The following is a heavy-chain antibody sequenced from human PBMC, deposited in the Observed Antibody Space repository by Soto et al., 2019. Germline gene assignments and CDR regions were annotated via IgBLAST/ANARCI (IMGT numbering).Heavy chain of an antibody. J-gene: IGHJ6*02. CDR1: GFTFSSYW. V-gene: IGHV3-74*01. D-gene: IGHD4-17*01. CDR2: INSDGSST. Sequence: GGSLRLSCAASGFTFSSYWMHWVRQAPGKGLVWVSRINSDGSSTSYADSVKGRFTISRDNAKNTLYLQMNSLRAEDTAVYYCARDLMGPYGDPDYYYYGMDVWGQGTTVTVSS. CDR3: ARDLMGPYGDPDYYYYGMDV.